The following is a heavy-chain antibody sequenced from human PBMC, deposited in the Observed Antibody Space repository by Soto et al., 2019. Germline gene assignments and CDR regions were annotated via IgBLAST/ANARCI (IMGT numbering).Heavy chain of an antibody. CDR3: AKERWAAAGTPTLDY. J-gene: IGHJ4*02. CDR2: ISGGTSST. V-gene: IGHV3-23*01. D-gene: IGHD6-13*01. Sequence: PGGSLRLSCAASGFTFSSDAMSWVRQAPGKGLEWVSAISGGTSSTYYADSVKGRFTISRDNSKNTLYLQMNSLRAEDTAVYYCAKERWAAAGTPTLDYWGQGTLVTVSS. CDR1: GFTFSSDA.